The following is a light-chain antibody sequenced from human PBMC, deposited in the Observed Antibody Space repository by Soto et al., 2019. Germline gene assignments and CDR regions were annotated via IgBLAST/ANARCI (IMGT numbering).Light chain of an antibody. CDR3: RSYTSSSLDGV. CDR2: DVS. CDR1: SSDVGGYNY. J-gene: IGLJ2*01. Sequence: QSALTQPASVSGSPGQSITISCTGTSSDVGGYNYVSWYQQHPGKAPKLMIYDVSNRPSGVSNRVSGSKSGNTASLTISGLQAEDEADYNCRSYTSSSLDGVFGGGTKVTVL. V-gene: IGLV2-14*01.